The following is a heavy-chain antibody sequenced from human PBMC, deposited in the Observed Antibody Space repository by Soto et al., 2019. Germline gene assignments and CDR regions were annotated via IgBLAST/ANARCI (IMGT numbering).Heavy chain of an antibody. J-gene: IGHJ6*02. V-gene: IGHV4-4*02. CDR1: GGSISSSNW. CDR2: IYHSGST. Sequence: SETLSLTCAVSGGSISSSNWWSWVRQPPGKGLEWIGEIYHSGSTNYNPSLKSRVTISVDKSKNQFSLKLSSVTAADTAVYYCARELLWFGESSYYYGMDVWGQGTTVTVSS. D-gene: IGHD3-10*01. CDR3: ARELLWFGESSYYYGMDV.